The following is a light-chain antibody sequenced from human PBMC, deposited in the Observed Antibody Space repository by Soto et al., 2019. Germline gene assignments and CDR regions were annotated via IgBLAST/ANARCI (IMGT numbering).Light chain of an antibody. V-gene: IGLV2-14*01. J-gene: IGLJ3*02. CDR3: SSYTSSSTPWV. CDR1: RSDVGGYNY. Sequence: QSVLTQPASVSGSPGQSITISCTGTRSDVGGYNYVSWYQQHPGKAPKRMIYEVSNRPSGVSNRFSGSKSGNTASLTISGLQAEDEADYYCSSYTSSSTPWVFGGGTKLTVL. CDR2: EVS.